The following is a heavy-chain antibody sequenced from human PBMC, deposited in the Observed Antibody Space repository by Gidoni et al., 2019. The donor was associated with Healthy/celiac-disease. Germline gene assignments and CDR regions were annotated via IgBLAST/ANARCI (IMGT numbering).Heavy chain of an antibody. CDR3: ARLAVEMATFYAFDI. Sequence: VQLGQSGAEGKQPGSAVKDSWQASGLTFSSYANCWGRQAPGSGLVWMGWIIPIYGTANYAQKFQGRVTFTADDSTSTACMELRSLRSEDTAVYYCARLAVEMATFYAFDIWGQGTMVTVSS. V-gene: IGHV1-69*12. J-gene: IGHJ3*02. CDR1: GLTFSSYA. CDR2: IIPIYGTA. D-gene: IGHD5-12*01.